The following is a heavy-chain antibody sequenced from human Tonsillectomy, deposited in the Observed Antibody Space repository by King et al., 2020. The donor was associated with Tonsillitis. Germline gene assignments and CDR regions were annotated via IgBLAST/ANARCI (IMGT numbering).Heavy chain of an antibody. V-gene: IGHV3-23*04. J-gene: IGHJ6*02. Sequence: VQLVESGGGLGQPGGSLRLSCAASAFTFSSYAMNWVRQAPGKGLEWGSGISGSGSSAYYADSVKGRFTISRDNSKNTLYLQMNRLRADDTAVYYFAKALQSMTILGVGPPYYYGMDVWGQGTTVTVSS. CDR3: AKALQSMTILGVGPPYYYGMDV. CDR2: ISGSGSSA. D-gene: IGHD3-3*01. CDR1: AFTFSSYA.